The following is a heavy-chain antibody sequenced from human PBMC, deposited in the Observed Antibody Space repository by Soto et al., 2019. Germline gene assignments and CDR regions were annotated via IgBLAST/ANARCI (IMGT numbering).Heavy chain of an antibody. Sequence: GGSLRLSCAASGFSFSTYGMHWVRQAPGKGQEWVAFISNDGSNKYYADTVKSRFTISRDNSKNTLYLQMNSMSVEDTAVYYCAKECGNYWAFDYWGQGTLVTDSS. D-gene: IGHD1-26*01. CDR1: GFSFSTYG. CDR3: AKECGNYWAFDY. V-gene: IGHV3-30*18. J-gene: IGHJ4*02. CDR2: ISNDGSNK.